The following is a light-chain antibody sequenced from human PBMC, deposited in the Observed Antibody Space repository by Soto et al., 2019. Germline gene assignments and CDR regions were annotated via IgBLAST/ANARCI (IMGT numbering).Light chain of an antibody. Sequence: DIQMTQSPSSLSASVGDRVTITCRASQSISSYLNWYQQKPGKAPKLLIYAASSLQSGVPSRFSGSGSGTDFTLTISRLEPEDFAVYYCQQYDSSLYTFGQGTKLEIK. CDR2: AAS. CDR3: QQYDSSLYT. J-gene: IGKJ2*01. V-gene: IGKV1-39*01. CDR1: QSISSY.